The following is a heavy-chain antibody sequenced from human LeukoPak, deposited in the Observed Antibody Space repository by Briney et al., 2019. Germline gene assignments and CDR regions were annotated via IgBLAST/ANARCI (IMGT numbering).Heavy chain of an antibody. CDR1: GYTFTSYY. CDR3: ARAGCSGGRCYYYFDY. D-gene: IGHD2-15*01. Sequence: ASVKVSCKASGYTFTSYYMHWVRPARGQGLEWMGIINPSGGRTMYAQQFEGRVTMTRNTSTSTVYMELSSLRSEDTGVYYCARAGCSGGRCYYYFDYWGQGTLVTVSS. V-gene: IGHV1-46*01. CDR2: INPSGGRT. J-gene: IGHJ4*02.